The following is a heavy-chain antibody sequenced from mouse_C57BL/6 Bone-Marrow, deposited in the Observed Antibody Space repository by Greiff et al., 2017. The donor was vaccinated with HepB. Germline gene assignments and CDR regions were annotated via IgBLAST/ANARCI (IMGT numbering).Heavy chain of an antibody. D-gene: IGHD1-1*01. V-gene: IGHV1-85*01. J-gene: IGHJ2*01. Sequence: QVQLQQSGPELVKPGASVKLSCKASGYTFTSYDINWVKQRPGQGLEWIGWIYPRDGSTKYNEKFKGKATLTVDTSSSTAYMELHSLTSEDSAVYFCASSGGFTTVVAYYFDYWGQGTTLTVSS. CDR3: ASSGGFTTVVAYYFDY. CDR2: IYPRDGST. CDR1: GYTFTSYD.